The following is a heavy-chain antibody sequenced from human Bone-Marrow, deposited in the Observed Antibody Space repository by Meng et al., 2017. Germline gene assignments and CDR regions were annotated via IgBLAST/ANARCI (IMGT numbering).Heavy chain of an antibody. CDR3: ARSSSQLALFDY. V-gene: IGHV1-2*06. Sequence: ASVQVSCKASGYTFPGYYMHWVRQAPGQGLEWMGRINPNSGGTNYAQKFQGRVTMTRDTSISTAYMGLSRLRSDDTAVYYWARSSSQLALFDYWGQGTLVTVSS. J-gene: IGHJ4*02. D-gene: IGHD6-6*01. CDR2: INPNSGGT. CDR1: GYTFPGYY.